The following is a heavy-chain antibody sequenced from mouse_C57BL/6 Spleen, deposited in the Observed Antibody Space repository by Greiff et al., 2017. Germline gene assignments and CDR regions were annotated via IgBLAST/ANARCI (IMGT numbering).Heavy chain of an antibody. CDR1: GYSFTGYF. D-gene: IGHD2-3*01. Sequence: VQLQQSGPELVKPGDSVKISCKASGYSFTGYFMNWVMQSHGKSLEWIGRINPYNGDTFYNQKFKGKATLTVDKSSSTAHMELRSLTSEDSAVYYCAKAYDGYPWFAYWGQGTLVTVSA. CDR2: INPYNGDT. V-gene: IGHV1-20*01. J-gene: IGHJ3*01. CDR3: AKAYDGYPWFAY.